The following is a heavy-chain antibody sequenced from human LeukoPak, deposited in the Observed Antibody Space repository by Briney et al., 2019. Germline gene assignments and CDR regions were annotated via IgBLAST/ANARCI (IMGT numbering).Heavy chain of an antibody. CDR3: ARGEQEMATMSIDY. J-gene: IGHJ4*02. D-gene: IGHD5-24*01. CDR2: ISGSGGST. V-gene: IGHV3-23*01. Sequence: QPGGSLRLSCAASGFTFSSYAMSWVRQAPGKGLEWVSAISGSGGSTYYADSVKGRFTISRDNSKNTLYLQMNSLRAEDTAVYYCARGEQEMATMSIDYWGQGTLVTVSS. CDR1: GFTFSSYA.